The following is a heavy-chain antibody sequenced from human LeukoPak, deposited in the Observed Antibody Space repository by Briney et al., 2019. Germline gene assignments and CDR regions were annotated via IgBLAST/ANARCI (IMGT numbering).Heavy chain of an antibody. CDR3: ANILLGRQGFDY. CDR1: GFTFSSYW. D-gene: IGHD2/OR15-2a*01. CDR2: INSDGSST. J-gene: IGHJ4*02. V-gene: IGHV3-74*01. Sequence: GGSLRLSCAASGFTFSSYWMHWVRQAPGKGLVWVSRINSDGSSTSYADSVKGRFTISRDNAKNTLYLQMNSLRAEDTAVYYCANILLGRQGFDYWGQGTLVTVSS.